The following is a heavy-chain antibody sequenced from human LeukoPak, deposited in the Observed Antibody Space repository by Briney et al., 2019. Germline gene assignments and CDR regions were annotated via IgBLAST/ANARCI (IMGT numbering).Heavy chain of an antibody. CDR2: IKQDGSEK. D-gene: IGHD6-19*01. CDR3: AREVVAGLPSWSDV. Sequence: GGSLRLSCAASGFTFSSYWMSWVRQAPGKGLEWVANIKQDGSEKYYVDSVKGRFTVSRDNAKNSLYLQMNSLRAEDTAVYYCAREVVAGLPSWSDVWGQGTTVTVSS. CDR1: GFTFSSYW. J-gene: IGHJ6*02. V-gene: IGHV3-7*01.